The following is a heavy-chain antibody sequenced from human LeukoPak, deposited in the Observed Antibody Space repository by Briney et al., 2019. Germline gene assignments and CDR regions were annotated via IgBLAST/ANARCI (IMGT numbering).Heavy chain of an antibody. Sequence: SSETLSLTCTISADSISGFYWSWIRKSPGKGLQWIGYVYYSGNPYSDHSLKSRVTISIDTSKSQYSLTLTSVTAEDTAVYYYYSENTYYDPSRKSLVTISIVTTKSQLSLKLTSVTAADTAVYYCARVNGGGPPSRMDVWGNGTTVTVSS. CDR2: VYYSGNP. CDR1: ADSISGFY. D-gene: IGHD1-26*01. J-gene: IGHJ6*04. V-gene: IGHV4-59*01. CDR3: YSENTYYDPSRKSLVTISIVTTKSQLSLKLTSVTAADTAVYYCARVNGGGPPSRMDV.